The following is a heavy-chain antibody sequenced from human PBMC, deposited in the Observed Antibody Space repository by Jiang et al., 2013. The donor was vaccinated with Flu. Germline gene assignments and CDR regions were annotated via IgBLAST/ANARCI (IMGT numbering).Heavy chain of an antibody. CDR2: INPSGGST. D-gene: IGHD4-23*01. Sequence: SGAEVKKPGASVKVSCKASGYTFTGYYMHWVRQAPGQGLEWMGIINPSGGSTSYAQKFQGRVTMTRDTSTSTVYMELSSLRSEDTAVYYCARASVVHDAFDIWGQGTMVTVSS. V-gene: IGHV1-46*01. J-gene: IGHJ3*02. CDR1: GYTFTGYY. CDR3: ARASVVHDAFDI.